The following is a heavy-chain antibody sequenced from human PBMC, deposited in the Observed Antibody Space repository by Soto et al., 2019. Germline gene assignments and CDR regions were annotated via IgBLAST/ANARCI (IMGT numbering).Heavy chain of an antibody. CDR1: GYTFTYFY. J-gene: IGHJ4*02. Sequence: QVQLVQSGAETKKPGASVRVSCKTSGYTFTYFYIHWVRLAPGQGLEWMGWINPKKGGTSHAQKFQGRVTMTRDTSINTVYMELNRLTSDDRGVYYCARRDSSGSFDFWGQGTLVTVSS. CDR3: ARRDSSGSFDF. CDR2: INPKKGGT. D-gene: IGHD5-18*01. V-gene: IGHV1-2*02.